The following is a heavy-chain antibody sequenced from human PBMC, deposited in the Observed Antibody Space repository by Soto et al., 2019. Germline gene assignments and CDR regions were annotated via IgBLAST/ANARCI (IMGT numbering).Heavy chain of an antibody. CDR1: GYTFTTYG. CDR2: ISAYNDNT. CDR3: ARGIAVTGTAGQNYYYYGMDV. V-gene: IGHV1-18*01. Sequence: ASVKVSCKASGYTFTTYGISWVRQAPGQGLEWMGWISAYNDNTNFVQKLQGRVTMTTDTSTSTAYMEVSSLRSDDTAVYYCARGIAVTGTAGQNYYYYGMDVWGQGTTVTVSS. J-gene: IGHJ6*02. D-gene: IGHD6-19*01.